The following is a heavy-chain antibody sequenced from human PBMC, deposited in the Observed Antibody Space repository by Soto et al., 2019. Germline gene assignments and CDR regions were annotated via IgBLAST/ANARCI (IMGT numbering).Heavy chain of an antibody. CDR1: GGSISSSSYY. J-gene: IGHJ3*02. D-gene: IGHD3-9*01. V-gene: IGHV4-39*01. CDR3: ARFQVGGDILTGYYMGGAFDI. CDR2: IYYSGST. Sequence: SETLSLTCTVSGGSISSSSYYWGWIRQPPGKGLEWIGSIYYSGSTYYNPSLKSRVTISVDTSKNQFSLKLSSVTAADTAVYYCARFQVGGDILTGYYMGGAFDIWGQGTMVTVSS.